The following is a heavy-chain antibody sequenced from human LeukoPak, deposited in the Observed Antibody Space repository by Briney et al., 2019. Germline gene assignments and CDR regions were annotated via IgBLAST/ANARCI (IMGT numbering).Heavy chain of an antibody. D-gene: IGHD6-6*01. V-gene: IGHV3-53*01. Sequence: GGSLRLSCAASGFTVSSNYMSWVRQAPGKGLEWVSVIYSGDSTYYADSVKGRFTISRDNSKNTLYLQMNSLRAEDTAVYYCARDLMSSSADAFDIWGQGTMVTVSS. J-gene: IGHJ3*02. CDR1: GFTVSSNY. CDR2: IYSGDST. CDR3: ARDLMSSSADAFDI.